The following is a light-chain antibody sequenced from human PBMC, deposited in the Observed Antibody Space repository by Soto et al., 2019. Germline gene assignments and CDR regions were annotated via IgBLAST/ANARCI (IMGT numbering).Light chain of an antibody. CDR1: SSDIGAYKY. Sequence: QSALTQPASVSGSPVQSISISCTGTSSDIGAYKYVSWYQQHPGKAPKLIIFKVTNRPSGVSNLFSGSQSGHTAALTISGLQADDEAHYSCFSYTNRNTRLFGGGTKVTVL. V-gene: IGLV2-14*01. J-gene: IGLJ3*02. CDR3: FSYTNRNTRL. CDR2: KVT.